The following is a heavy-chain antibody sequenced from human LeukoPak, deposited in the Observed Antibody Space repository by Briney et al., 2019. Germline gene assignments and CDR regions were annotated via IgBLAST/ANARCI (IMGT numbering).Heavy chain of an antibody. J-gene: IGHJ4*02. V-gene: IGHV3-74*01. CDR1: GFTLSTCW. Sequence: GGSLRLSCTTSGFTLSTCWMHWVRRAPGKGLVWISRINSDGSSISYADSVKGRFTISRDNAENTLYLQMNSLRAEDTAVDYCVRASRTPYYSDSGLWFYFDNWGLGTLVTVSS. D-gene: IGHD3-10*01. CDR3: VRASRTPYYSDSGLWFYFDN. CDR2: INSDGSSI.